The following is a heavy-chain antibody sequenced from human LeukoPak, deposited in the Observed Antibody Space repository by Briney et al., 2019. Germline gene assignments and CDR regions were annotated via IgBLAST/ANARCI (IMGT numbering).Heavy chain of an antibody. CDR2: ISGSGGST. J-gene: IGHJ5*02. Sequence: SGGSLRLSCAASGFTFRSYAMSWVRQAPGKGLDWVSAISGSGGSTYYADSVKGRFTISRDNSKNTLYLQMNSLRAEDTAVYYCAKNDYGDYVSKFDPWGQGTLVTVSS. CDR1: GFTFRSYA. V-gene: IGHV3-23*01. CDR3: AKNDYGDYVSKFDP. D-gene: IGHD4-17*01.